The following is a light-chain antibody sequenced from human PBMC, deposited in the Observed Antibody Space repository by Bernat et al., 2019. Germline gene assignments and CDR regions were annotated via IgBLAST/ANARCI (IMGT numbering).Light chain of an antibody. CDR3: QQYNSYPLT. V-gene: IGKV1-5*03. Sequence: DIQMTQSPSTLSASVGDSVTITCRASQSISSWLAWYQQKPGKAPKLLIYKASSLESGVPSRFSGSGSGTEFTLTISSLQPDDFATYYCQQYNSYPLTVGQGTRLESK. CDR2: KAS. CDR1: QSISSW. J-gene: IGKJ5*01.